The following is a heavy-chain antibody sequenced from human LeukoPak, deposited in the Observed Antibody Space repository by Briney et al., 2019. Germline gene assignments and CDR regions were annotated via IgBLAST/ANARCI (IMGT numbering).Heavy chain of an antibody. CDR1: GFTFSSYE. CDR3: ARDSSGSYFDY. D-gene: IGHD6-19*01. CDR2: IGNSGNTI. J-gene: IGHJ4*02. Sequence: GGSLRLSCAASGFTFSSYEMNWVRQTPGKGLEWVSYIGNSGNTIYYADSVKGRLTISRDNAKNSLYLQMNSLRAEDTAVYYCARDSSGSYFDYWGQGTLVTVSS. V-gene: IGHV3-48*03.